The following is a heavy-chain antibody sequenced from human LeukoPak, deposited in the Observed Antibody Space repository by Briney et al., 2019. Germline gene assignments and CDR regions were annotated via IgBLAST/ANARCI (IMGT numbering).Heavy chain of an antibody. J-gene: IGHJ6*03. V-gene: IGHV1-69*05. Sequence: VASVKVSCKASGGTFSSYAISWVRQAPGQGLEWMGGIIPIFSTANYAQKFQGRVTITTDESTSTAYMELSSLRSEDTAVYYCARQVGSYYYYYYMDVWGKGTTVTVSS. D-gene: IGHD2-15*01. CDR2: IIPIFSTA. CDR3: ARQVGSYYYYYYMDV. CDR1: GGTFSSYA.